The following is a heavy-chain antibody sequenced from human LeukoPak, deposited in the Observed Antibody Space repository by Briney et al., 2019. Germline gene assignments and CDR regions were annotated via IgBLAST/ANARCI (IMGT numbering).Heavy chain of an antibody. CDR2: INPNSGGT. CDR3: ARDRMGMITFGGVIVQNIPFDY. CDR1: GYTFTGYY. Sequence: ASVKVSCKASGYTFTGYYMHWVRQAPGQGLEWMGRINPNSGGTNYAQKVQGMVNMTRDTCISTAYMELSRLRSDDTAVYYCARDRMGMITFGGVIVQNIPFDYWGQGTLVTVSS. V-gene: IGHV1-2*06. J-gene: IGHJ4*02. D-gene: IGHD3-16*02.